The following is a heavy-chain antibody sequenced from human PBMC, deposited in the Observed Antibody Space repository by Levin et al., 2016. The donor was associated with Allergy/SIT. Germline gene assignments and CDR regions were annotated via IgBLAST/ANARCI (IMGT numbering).Heavy chain of an antibody. CDR3: ARSGYSSLPDFDY. CDR2: ISSDSSYT. CDR1: GFSFSDYY. J-gene: IGHJ4*02. Sequence: GGSLRLSCAASGFSFSDYYMTWIRQAPGKGLEWVSYISSDSSYTNYADSVRGRFTISRDNAKNSLFLQMNSLRAEDTAVYYCARSGYSSLPDFDYWGQGTLVSVSS. V-gene: IGHV3-11*06. D-gene: IGHD6-13*01.